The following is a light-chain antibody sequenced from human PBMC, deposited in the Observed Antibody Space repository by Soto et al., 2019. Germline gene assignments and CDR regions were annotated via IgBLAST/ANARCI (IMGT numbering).Light chain of an antibody. CDR1: QSVSSY. J-gene: IGKJ2*01. Sequence: DIQMTQSPSSLSSSVGERVTITCRASQSVSSYLDWYQQKPGKAPKLLIYAASSLKSGVPSRFSGSGSGTDVTLTISSLQAEDFATYYCQQSYSTPYTFGRGTKLEIK. CDR3: QQSYSTPYT. V-gene: IGKV1-39*01. CDR2: AAS.